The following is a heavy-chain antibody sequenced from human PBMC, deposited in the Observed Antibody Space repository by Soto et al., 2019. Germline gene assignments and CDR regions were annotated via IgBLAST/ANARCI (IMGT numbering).Heavy chain of an antibody. D-gene: IGHD2-8*01. V-gene: IGHV1-2*04. Sequence: QVQLVQSGAEVKKPGASVNVSCKASGYTFTVYHIHWVRQAPGQGLEWLGRINPKSGGTSTAQKFQGWVTMTTDTSISTASMELTRLTSDDTAIYYCARGDSTDCSNGVCSFFYNHDMDVWGQGTTVTVSS. CDR1: GYTFTVYH. J-gene: IGHJ6*02. CDR3: ARGDSTDCSNGVCSFFYNHDMDV. CDR2: INPKSGGT.